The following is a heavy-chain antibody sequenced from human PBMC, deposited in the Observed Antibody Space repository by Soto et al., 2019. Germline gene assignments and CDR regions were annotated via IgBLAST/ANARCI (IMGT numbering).Heavy chain of an antibody. CDR1: GGSISSSSYY. CDR3: ARHGTSFVGFSLNWFDP. CDR2: IYYSGST. V-gene: IGHV4-39*01. J-gene: IGHJ5*02. Sequence: SETLSLTCTVSGGSISSSSYYWGWIRQPPGKGLEWIGSIYYSGSTYYSPSLKSRVTISVDTSKNQFSLKLSSVTAADTAVYYCARHGTSFVGFSLNWFDPWGQGTLVTVSS. D-gene: IGHD3-3*02.